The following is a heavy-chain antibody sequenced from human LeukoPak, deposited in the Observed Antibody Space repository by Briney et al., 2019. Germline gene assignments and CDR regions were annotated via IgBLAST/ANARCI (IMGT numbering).Heavy chain of an antibody. D-gene: IGHD5-24*01. V-gene: IGHV4-39*01. Sequence: SETLSLTCTVSGGSINTYTYFWGWVRQPPGKGLEWIANIHYTGSTAYNLFLKSRVTISVDTSKNEFSLKLNSVTAADTAVYYCARRWVDGHNCFDFWGQGILVTVSS. CDR1: GGSINTYTYF. J-gene: IGHJ4*02. CDR3: ARRWVDGHNCFDF. CDR2: IHYTGST.